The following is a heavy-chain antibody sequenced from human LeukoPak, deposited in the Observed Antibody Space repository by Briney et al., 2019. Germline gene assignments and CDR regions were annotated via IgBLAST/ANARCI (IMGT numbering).Heavy chain of an antibody. CDR1: GYTFTSYY. CDR2: INPSGGST. CDR3: ARDQDYDSSDESYFDY. D-gene: IGHD3-22*01. Sequence: ASVKVSCKASGYTFTSYYMHWVRQAPGQGLEWMGIINPSGGSTSYAQKFQGRVTMTRDTSKSTVYMELSSLRSEDTAVYYCARDQDYDSSDESYFDYWGQGTLVTVSS. V-gene: IGHV1-46*01. J-gene: IGHJ4*02.